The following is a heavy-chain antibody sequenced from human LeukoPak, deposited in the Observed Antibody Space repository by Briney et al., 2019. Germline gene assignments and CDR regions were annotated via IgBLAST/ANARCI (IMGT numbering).Heavy chain of an antibody. CDR1: GGTFSSYA. CDR3: ARSNWNDALDAFDI. CDR2: IIPIFGTA. D-gene: IGHD1-1*01. Sequence: SVKVSCXASGGTFSSYAISWVRQAPGQGLEWMGGIIPIFGTANYAQRFQGRVTITADESTSTAYMELSSLRSEDTAVYYCARSNWNDALDAFDIWGQGTMVTVSS. V-gene: IGHV1-69*13. J-gene: IGHJ3*02.